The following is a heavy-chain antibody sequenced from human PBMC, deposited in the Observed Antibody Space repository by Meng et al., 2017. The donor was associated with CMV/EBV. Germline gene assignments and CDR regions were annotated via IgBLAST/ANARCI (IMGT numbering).Heavy chain of an antibody. D-gene: IGHD3-22*01. Sequence: GSLRLSCTVSGGSISSYYWSWIRQPPGKGLEWIGYIYYSGSTNYNPSLKSRVTVSVDTSKNQFPLKLSSVTAADTAVYYCARDRSGGYYYYWGQGTLVTVSS. J-gene: IGHJ4*02. CDR1: GGSISSYY. CDR3: ARDRSGGYYYY. V-gene: IGHV4-59*01. CDR2: IYYSGST.